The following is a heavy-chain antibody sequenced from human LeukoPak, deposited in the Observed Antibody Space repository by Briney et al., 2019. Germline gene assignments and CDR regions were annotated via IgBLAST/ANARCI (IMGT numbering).Heavy chain of an antibody. Sequence: SGGSLRLSCAASGFIFSNYAMSWVRQAPGKGLEWVSAIDSTGAYTWYADSVKGRFTISRDNSKNTLYLQMNSLRAEDTAVYYCAKDLATNFPYCGGDCFDAFDIWGQGTMVTVSS. CDR2: IDSTGAYT. CDR1: GFIFSNYA. J-gene: IGHJ3*02. V-gene: IGHV3-23*01. CDR3: AKDLATNFPYCGGDCFDAFDI. D-gene: IGHD2-21*02.